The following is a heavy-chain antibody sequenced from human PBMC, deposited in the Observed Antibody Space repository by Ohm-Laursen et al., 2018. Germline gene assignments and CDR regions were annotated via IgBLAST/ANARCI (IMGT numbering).Heavy chain of an antibody. CDR2: IYTSGTT. Sequence: SETLSLTCTVSGGSISSYYWSWIRQPAGKGLEWIGRIYTSGTTNDNPSLKSRVTISVDTSKNQFSLKLSSVTAADTAVYYCARVQDNSSSNPPERLYYYYGMDVWGQGTTVTVSS. CDR3: ARVQDNSSSNPPERLYYYYGMDV. D-gene: IGHD6-13*01. J-gene: IGHJ6*02. V-gene: IGHV4-4*07. CDR1: GGSISSYY.